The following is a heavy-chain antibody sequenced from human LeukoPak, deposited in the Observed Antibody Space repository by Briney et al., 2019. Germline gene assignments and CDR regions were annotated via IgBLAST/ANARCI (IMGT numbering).Heavy chain of an antibody. CDR1: GGSISSSSYY. J-gene: IGHJ4*02. CDR2: IYYSGST. CDR3: ARGYYYDSSGYYTD. V-gene: IGHV4-39*01. Sequence: SETLSLTCTVSGGSISSSSYYWGWIRQPPGKGLEWIGSIYYSGSTYYNPSLKSRVTISVDTSKNQFSLKLSSVTAADTAVYYCARGYYYDSSGYYTDWGQGTLVTVSS. D-gene: IGHD3-22*01.